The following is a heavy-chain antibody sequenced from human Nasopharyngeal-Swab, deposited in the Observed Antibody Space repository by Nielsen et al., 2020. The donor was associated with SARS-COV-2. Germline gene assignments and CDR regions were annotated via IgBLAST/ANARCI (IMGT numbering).Heavy chain of an antibody. Sequence: SETLSLTCTVSGASVSDYYWSWVRQPPGKGLEWLGTFYPTETPDYNPPLNSRVVMSIDTSKNQLSLRLTSVTAADTAVYYCARYHYLDVWGKGTTVTVSS. J-gene: IGHJ6*03. CDR2: FYPTETP. CDR3: ARYHYLDV. V-gene: IGHV4-59*02. CDR1: GASVSDYY.